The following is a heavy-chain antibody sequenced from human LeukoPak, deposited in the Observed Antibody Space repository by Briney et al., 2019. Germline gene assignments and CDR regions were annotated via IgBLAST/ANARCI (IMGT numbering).Heavy chain of an antibody. Sequence: SETLSLTCTVSGGSISSHSWSWLRQPPGKGLEWIGYIFYSGSPNYNPSLKSRVTMSVDTSKNQFSLRLSSVTAADTAVYYCARDFYDSRGEAFDIWGQGTIVTVSS. CDR3: ARDFYDSRGEAFDI. J-gene: IGHJ3*02. CDR1: GGSISSHS. CDR2: IFYSGSP. V-gene: IGHV4-59*11. D-gene: IGHD3-22*01.